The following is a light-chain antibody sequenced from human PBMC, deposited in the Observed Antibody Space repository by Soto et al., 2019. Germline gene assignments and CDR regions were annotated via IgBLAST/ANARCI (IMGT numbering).Light chain of an antibody. V-gene: IGLV2-14*03. CDR1: SSDVGGYDY. J-gene: IGLJ2*01. CDR3: SSYSSSSTLVV. CDR2: DVS. Sequence: QSALTQPASVSGSPGQSITISCTGTSSDVGGYDYVSWYQQYPGKAPKLMIYDVSNRPSGVSNRFSGSKSGNTASLTISGLPAEYEADYYCSSYSSSSTLVVFGGGTKLTVL.